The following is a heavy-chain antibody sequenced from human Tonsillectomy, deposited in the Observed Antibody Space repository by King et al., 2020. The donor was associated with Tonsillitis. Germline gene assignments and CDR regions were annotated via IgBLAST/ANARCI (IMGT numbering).Heavy chain of an antibody. D-gene: IGHD4-17*01. J-gene: IGHJ2*01. CDR1: GYTFTGYY. CDR2: INPNSGGT. V-gene: IGHV1-2*04. CDR3: ARADYGDYVRYFDL. Sequence: QLVQSGAEVRKPGASVKVSCKASGYTFTGYYMHWVRQAPGQGLEWMGWINPNSGGTNYAQKFQGWVTMTRDTSISTAYMELRSLRSDDTAVYYCARADYGDYVRYFDLWGRGTLVTVSS.